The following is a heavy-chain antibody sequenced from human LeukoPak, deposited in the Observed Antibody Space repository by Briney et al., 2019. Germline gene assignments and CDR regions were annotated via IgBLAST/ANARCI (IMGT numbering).Heavy chain of an antibody. J-gene: IGHJ4*02. D-gene: IGHD5-12*01. CDR2: ISYDGSNK. Sequence: GRSLRLSCAASGFTFSSYGMHWVRQAPGKGLEWVAVISYDGSNKYYADSVKGRLTISRDNSKNTLYLQMNSLRAEDTAVYYCAKDGYGDYDYPDYWGQGTLVTVSS. CDR3: AKDGYGDYDYPDY. CDR1: GFTFSSYG. V-gene: IGHV3-30*18.